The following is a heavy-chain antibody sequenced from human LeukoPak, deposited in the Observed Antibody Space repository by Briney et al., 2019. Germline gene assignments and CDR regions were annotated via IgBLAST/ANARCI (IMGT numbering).Heavy chain of an antibody. CDR2: IYTSGST. J-gene: IGHJ5*02. CDR3: ARDSDILTP. D-gene: IGHD3-9*01. CDR1: GGSISSSSYY. Sequence: SETLSLTCTVSGGSISSSSYYWSWIRQPAGKGLEWIGRIYTSGSTNYNPSLKSRVTMSVDTSKNQFSLKLSSVTAADTAVYYCARDSDILTPWGQGTLVTVSS. V-gene: IGHV4-61*02.